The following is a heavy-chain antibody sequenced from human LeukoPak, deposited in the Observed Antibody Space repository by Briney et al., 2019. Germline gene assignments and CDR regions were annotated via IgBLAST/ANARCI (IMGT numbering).Heavy chain of an antibody. J-gene: IGHJ4*02. CDR1: GFTFSNYA. CDR3: AKGRYESSGFNWAA. V-gene: IGHV3-23*01. CDR2: LSGSGGSA. D-gene: IGHD3-22*01. Sequence: GGSLRLSCAASGFTFSNYAMTWVRQAPGKGLEWVSALSGSGGSAYYADSVKGRSTISRDNSKNTLYLQMNSLRAEDTAVYYCAKGRYESSGFNWAAWGQGTLVTVSS.